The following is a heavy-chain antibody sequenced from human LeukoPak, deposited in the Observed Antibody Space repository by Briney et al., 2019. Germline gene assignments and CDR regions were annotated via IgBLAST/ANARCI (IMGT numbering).Heavy chain of an antibody. Sequence: GGSLRLSCEASGFTFSSYEMNWVRQAPGKGLEWVSYISSSGSTIYYADSVKGRFTISRDNAKNSLYLQMNSLRAEDTAVYYCAREAKMRVGAPLYWGQGTLVTVSS. CDR3: AREAKMRVGAPLY. CDR1: GFTFSSYE. D-gene: IGHD1-26*01. CDR2: ISSSGSTI. J-gene: IGHJ4*02. V-gene: IGHV3-48*03.